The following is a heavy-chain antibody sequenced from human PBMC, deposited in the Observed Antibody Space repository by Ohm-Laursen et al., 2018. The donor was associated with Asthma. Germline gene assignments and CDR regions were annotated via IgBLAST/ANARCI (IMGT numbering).Heavy chain of an antibody. Sequence: VASVKVSCKASGYPFTRDYMHWVRQAPGRGLEWMGIINPSSGSSSYAQKFQGRVTMTSDTSTSTVYMELSSLRSEDTAVYYCARATFSTYCGGDCYYFDYWGQGTLVTVSS. CDR1: GYPFTRDY. J-gene: IGHJ4*02. V-gene: IGHV1-46*01. CDR2: INPSSGSS. D-gene: IGHD2-21*02. CDR3: ARATFSTYCGGDCYYFDY.